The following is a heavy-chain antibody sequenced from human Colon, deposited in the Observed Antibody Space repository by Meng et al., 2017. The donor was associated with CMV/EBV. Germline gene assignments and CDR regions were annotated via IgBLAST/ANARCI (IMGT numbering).Heavy chain of an antibody. J-gene: IGHJ6*02. CDR3: ARDQPRYCSSTSCYVRTGTNYYYYGMDV. D-gene: IGHD2-2*01. Sequence: ASVKVSCKASGYTFTGYYMHWVRQASGQGLEWMGWINPNSGGTDYAQKFQGRVTMTRDTSISTAYMELSRLRSDDTAVYYCARDQPRYCSSTSCYVRTGTNYYYYGMDVWGQGTTVTVSS. V-gene: IGHV1-2*02. CDR2: INPNSGGT. CDR1: GYTFTGYY.